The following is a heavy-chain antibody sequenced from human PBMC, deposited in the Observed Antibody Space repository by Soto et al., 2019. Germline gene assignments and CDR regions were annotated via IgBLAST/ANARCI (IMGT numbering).Heavy chain of an antibody. CDR2: IYHSGST. CDR1: GGSISSSNW. D-gene: IGHD2-21*02. V-gene: IGHV4-4*02. Sequence: SETLSLTCAVSGGSISSSNWWSWVRQPPGKGLEWIGEIYHSGSTNYNPSLKSRVTMSIDKSKNQFSLKLRSVTAADTALYFCARQRTSVVTQAYFDVWGPGSLVIVSS. J-gene: IGHJ4*02. CDR3: ARQRTSVVTQAYFDV.